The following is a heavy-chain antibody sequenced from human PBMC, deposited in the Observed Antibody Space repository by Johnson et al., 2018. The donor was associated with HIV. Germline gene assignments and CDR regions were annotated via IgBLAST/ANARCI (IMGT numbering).Heavy chain of an antibody. J-gene: IGHJ3*02. D-gene: IGHD2-8*02. Sequence: VQLVESGGGFIQPGGSLRLSCAASGFTFNNYAMTWVRQAPGRGLEWVSAISGSGGSTYYADSVKGRFTISRDNSKNSLYLQMNSLRAEDTALYYWARDHCTGGVCYGLQAFDIWGQGTMVTVSS. CDR3: ARDHCTGGVCYGLQAFDI. V-gene: IGHV3-23*04. CDR1: GFTFNNYA. CDR2: ISGSGGST.